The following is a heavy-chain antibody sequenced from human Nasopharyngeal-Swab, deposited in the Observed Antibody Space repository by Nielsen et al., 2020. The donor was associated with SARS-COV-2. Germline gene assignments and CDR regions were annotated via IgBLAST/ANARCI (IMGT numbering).Heavy chain of an antibody. D-gene: IGHD2-2*01. CDR2: ISSSSTI. J-gene: IGHJ3*02. CDR1: GFTFSSYS. Sequence: GGSLRLSCAASGFTFSSYSMNWVRQAPGKGLEWVSYISSSSTIYYADSVKGRFTISRDNAKNSLYLQMNSLRAEDTAVYYCAGDTWDIVVVPAAAGDAFDIWGQGTMVTVSS. V-gene: IGHV3-48*01. CDR3: AGDTWDIVVVPAAAGDAFDI.